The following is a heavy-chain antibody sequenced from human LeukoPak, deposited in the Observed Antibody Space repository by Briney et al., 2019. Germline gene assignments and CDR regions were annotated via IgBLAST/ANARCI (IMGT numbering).Heavy chain of an antibody. CDR2: IYTSGQT. CDR1: GGSMSRYK. V-gene: IGHV4-4*07. J-gene: IGHJ4*02. CDR3: ARISGSYSAYYFDY. D-gene: IGHD1-26*01. Sequence: PSETLSLTCTVSGGSMSRYKWSWIRQPAGKGLEWIGRIYTSGQTNYNPSLESRVTISVDTSKNQFSLKLSSVTAADTAVYYCARISGSYSAYYFDYWGQGTLVTVSS.